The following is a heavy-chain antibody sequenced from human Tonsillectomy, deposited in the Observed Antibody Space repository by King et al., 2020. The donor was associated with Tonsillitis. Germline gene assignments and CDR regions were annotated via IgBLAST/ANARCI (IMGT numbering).Heavy chain of an antibody. V-gene: IGHV3-48*01. CDR1: GFTFSSYS. Sequence: VQLVESGGGLVQPGGSLRLSCAASGFTFSSYSMNWVRQAPGKGLEWVSYISSSSSTIYYADSVKGRFTISRDNAKNSLYLQMNSLRAEDTAVYYCARDLGGDCNVRFWNAFDIWGQGTMVTVSS. J-gene: IGHJ3*02. CDR2: ISSSSSTI. D-gene: IGHD3-10*02. CDR3: ARDLGGDCNVRFWNAFDI.